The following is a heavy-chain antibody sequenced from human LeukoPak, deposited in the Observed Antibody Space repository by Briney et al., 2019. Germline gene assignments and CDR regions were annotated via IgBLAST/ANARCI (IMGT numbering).Heavy chain of an antibody. Sequence: TSETLSLTCAVYGGSFSGYDWSWIRQSPGKGLEWIGEINHSGRTNYNPSLKSRVTVSVDTSKNHFSLKLSSVTAADAAVYYCARRGLYRGYSYGGVAHFDYWGQGTLVTVSS. CDR3: ARRGLYRGYSYGGVAHFDY. J-gene: IGHJ4*02. V-gene: IGHV4-34*01. CDR1: GGSFSGYD. D-gene: IGHD5-18*01. CDR2: INHSGRT.